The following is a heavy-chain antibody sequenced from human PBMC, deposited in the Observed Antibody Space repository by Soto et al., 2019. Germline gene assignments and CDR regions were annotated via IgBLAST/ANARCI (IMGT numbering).Heavy chain of an antibody. V-gene: IGHV4-59*01. Sequence: SETLSLTCTVSGGSISSYYWSWIRQPPGKGLEWIGYIYYSGSTNYNPSLKSRVTISVDTSKNQFSLKLSSVTAADTAVYYCARNGAARSFGTIDYWGQGTLVTVSS. CDR3: ARNGAARSFGTIDY. D-gene: IGHD6-6*01. CDR2: IYYSGST. J-gene: IGHJ4*02. CDR1: GGSISSYY.